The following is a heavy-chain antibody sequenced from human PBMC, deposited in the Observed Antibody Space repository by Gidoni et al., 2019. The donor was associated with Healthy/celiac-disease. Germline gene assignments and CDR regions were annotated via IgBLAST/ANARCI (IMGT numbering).Heavy chain of an antibody. CDR3: ARDVRYSSSWSHFDF. CDR2: VYYRGTI. D-gene: IGHD6-13*01. J-gene: IGHJ4*02. CDR1: GGSVSNADYY. V-gene: IGHV4-39*07. Sequence: QLHLQESGPRLVRPSETLSLTCTVSGGSVSNADYYWGWIRQSPGKGLEWIGTVYYRGTIYYNPSLKSRVTISPDTSQNQFSLRLSSVTAADTAVYYCARDVRYSSSWSHFDFWGQGTLVTVSS.